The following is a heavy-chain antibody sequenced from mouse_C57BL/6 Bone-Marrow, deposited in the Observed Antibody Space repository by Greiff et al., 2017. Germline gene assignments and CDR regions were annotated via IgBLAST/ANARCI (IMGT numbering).Heavy chain of an antibody. CDR3: VSCGLVRPLDD. CDR1: GYAFSSYW. V-gene: IGHV1-80*01. CDR2: IYPGDGDP. Sequence: VKLMESGAELVKPGASVKFSCKASGYAFSSYWMNWVKQRPGKGLEWIGQIYPGDGDPNYNGKFKGKAKLTAAKSSSTTYMQLSRLTSEYSEVYFCVSCGLVRPLDDWGQGTSVTVSS. D-gene: IGHD2-3*01. J-gene: IGHJ4*01.